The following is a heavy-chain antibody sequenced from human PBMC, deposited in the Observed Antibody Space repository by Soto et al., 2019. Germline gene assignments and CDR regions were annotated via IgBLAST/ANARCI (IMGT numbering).Heavy chain of an antibody. J-gene: IGHJ4*02. CDR2: IKQDGSEE. CDR3: AAGSGY. Sequence: PRGSLPLSWTFSGLTFNIHLMTWVRQAPGKGLEWLANIKQDGSEENYEDSVKGRFTISRKNAENSLYLQMNSLRVEDTVVYSCAAGSGYWGQGTLVTVSS. V-gene: IGHV3-7*03. D-gene: IGHD2-15*01. CDR1: GLTFNIHL.